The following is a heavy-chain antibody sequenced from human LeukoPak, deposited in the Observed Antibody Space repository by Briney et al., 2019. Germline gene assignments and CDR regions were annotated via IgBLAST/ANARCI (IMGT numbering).Heavy chain of an antibody. Sequence: GGSLRLSCAASGFTFSSCAMTWVRQAPGKGLEWVSGISGSGGSTYYADSVKGRFTISRDNAKNSLYLQMNSLRAEDTAVYYCARDGSGWYDYWGQGILVTVSS. CDR3: ARDGSGWYDY. D-gene: IGHD6-19*01. V-gene: IGHV3-23*01. CDR1: GFTFSSCA. CDR2: ISGSGGST. J-gene: IGHJ4*02.